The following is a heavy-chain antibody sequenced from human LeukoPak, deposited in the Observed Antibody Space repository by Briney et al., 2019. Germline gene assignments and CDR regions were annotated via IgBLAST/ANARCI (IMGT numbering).Heavy chain of an antibody. CDR1: GFTFSSYW. D-gene: IGHD3-3*01. J-gene: IGHJ6*02. CDR2: IKQDGSEK. Sequence: GGSLRLSCAASGFTFSSYWMSWVRQAPGKGLEWVANIKQDGSEKYYVDSVKGRFTISRDNAKNSLYLQMNSLRAEDTAVYYCARDGQYYDFWSGYYPWDYYYYGMDVWGQGTTVTVSS. CDR3: ARDGQYYDFWSGYYPWDYYYYGMDV. V-gene: IGHV3-7*01.